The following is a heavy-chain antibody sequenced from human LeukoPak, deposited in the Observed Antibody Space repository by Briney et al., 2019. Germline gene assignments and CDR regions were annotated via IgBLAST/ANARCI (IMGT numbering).Heavy chain of an antibody. CDR3: ARGEPAFSSGWYTYYFDN. CDR1: GGSISSYY. CDR2: IYYSGTT. J-gene: IGHJ4*02. Sequence: SETLSLTCTVSGGSISSYYWSWIRQTPGKGLEWIGYIYYSGTTNYNPSLRSRVAISLDTSKNQFSLKLSSVTAADTAVYYCARGEPAFSSGWYTYYFDNWGQGTLVTVSS. V-gene: IGHV4-59*01. D-gene: IGHD6-19*01.